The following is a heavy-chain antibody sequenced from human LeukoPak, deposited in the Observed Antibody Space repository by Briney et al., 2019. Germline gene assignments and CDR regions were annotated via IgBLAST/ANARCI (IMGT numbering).Heavy chain of an antibody. CDR1: GFTFSSYS. CDR2: ISSSSSAI. CDR3: AKDPSYEGPVDY. Sequence: AGGSLRLSCAASGFTFSSYSMNWVRQAPGKGLEWVSYISSSSSAIYFADSVKGRFTISRDNSKNTLYLQMNSLRAEDTAVYYCAKDPSYEGPVDYWGQGTLVTVSS. D-gene: IGHD5-18*01. J-gene: IGHJ4*02. V-gene: IGHV3-48*01.